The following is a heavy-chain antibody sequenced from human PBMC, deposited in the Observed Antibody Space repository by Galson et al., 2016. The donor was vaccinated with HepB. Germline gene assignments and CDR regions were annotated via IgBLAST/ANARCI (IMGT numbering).Heavy chain of an antibody. CDR3: ARAPHSYDFWSGYYGAYGMDV. V-gene: IGHV4-59*01. J-gene: IGHJ6*02. Sequence: ETLSLTCTVSGGSIGYYYWTWIRQPPGKGLEWIGYIYYSGSTNYNPSLKSRVTISVDTSKNHFSLRLSSVTAADTAVYYCARAPHSYDFWSGYYGAYGMDVGGQGTTVTVSS. CDR2: IYYSGST. D-gene: IGHD3-3*01. CDR1: GGSIGYYY.